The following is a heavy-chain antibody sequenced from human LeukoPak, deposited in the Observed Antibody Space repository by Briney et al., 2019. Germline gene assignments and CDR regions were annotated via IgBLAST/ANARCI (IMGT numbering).Heavy chain of an antibody. D-gene: IGHD2-2*01. Sequence: SETLSLTCTVSGGSISSSSYYWGWIRQPPGKGLEWIGSIYYSGSTYYNPSLKSRVTISVDTSKNQFSLKLSTVTAADTAVYYCAGGGYCSSTSCYVVSSWFDPWGQGTLVTVSS. CDR3: AGGGYCSSTSCYVVSSWFDP. CDR2: IYYSGST. V-gene: IGHV4-39*01. CDR1: GGSISSSSYY. J-gene: IGHJ5*02.